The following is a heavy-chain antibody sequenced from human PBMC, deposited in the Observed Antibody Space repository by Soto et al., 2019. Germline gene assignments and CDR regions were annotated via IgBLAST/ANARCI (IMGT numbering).Heavy chain of an antibody. CDR1: GFNFNNFA. CDR2: ISDSGHTT. D-gene: IGHD3-22*01. CDR3: VKVYSSASEDSFDV. Sequence: HLLESGGDLVQPGGSLTLSCVASGFNFNNFAMAWVRQSPGKGLEWVSLISDSGHTTTYADFVKGRFTLSRDNSRNMVYLRMNSLRVEDTAIYFCVKVYSSASEDSFDVWGRGTVVTVSS. J-gene: IGHJ3*01. V-gene: IGHV3-23*01.